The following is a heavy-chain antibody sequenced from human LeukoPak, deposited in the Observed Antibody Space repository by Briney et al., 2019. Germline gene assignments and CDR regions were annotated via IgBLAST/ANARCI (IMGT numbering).Heavy chain of an antibody. V-gene: IGHV3-7*01. CDR1: GFTFSSYW. D-gene: IGHD5-18*01. CDR2: IKQDGSEK. Sequence: GGSLRLSCAASGFTFSSYWMTWVRLAPGKGLEWVANIKQDGSEKYYVDSVKGRFTISRDNAKNSLFLQMNRLRAEDTAVYYCAKDFMPSSALRGHNYGSGFDYWGQGILVTASS. CDR3: AKDFMPSSALRGHNYGSGFDY. J-gene: IGHJ4*02.